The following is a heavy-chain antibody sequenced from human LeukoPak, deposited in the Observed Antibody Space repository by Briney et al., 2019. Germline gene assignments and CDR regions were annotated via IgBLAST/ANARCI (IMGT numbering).Heavy chain of an antibody. CDR1: GGPISSSNW. J-gene: IGHJ4*02. V-gene: IGHV4-4*02. D-gene: IGHD6-13*01. CDR3: ARGLSGSWSHFDY. CDR2: IYHSGST. Sequence: SETLSLTCTVSGGPISSSNWWSRVRQPPGKGLEWIGEIYHSGSTNYNPPLKCRVTISVDKFKNQFSLRLSSVTAADTAVYYCARGLSGSWSHFDYWGQGTLVSVSS.